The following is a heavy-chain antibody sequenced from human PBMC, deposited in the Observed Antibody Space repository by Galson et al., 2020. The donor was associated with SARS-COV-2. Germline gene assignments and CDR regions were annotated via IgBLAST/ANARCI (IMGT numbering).Heavy chain of an antibody. CDR3: SSEGWQGCY. V-gene: IGHV3-7*01. J-gene: IGHJ4*02. CDR1: GFTFNDFC. Sequence: GGSLRLSCEVSGFTFNDFCMSWFRQAPGKGLEWVSNIKGDGIETNYADFVKGRFSISRDNAANSLYLQMNSLGVEDTAVYYCSSEGWQGCYWGQGTRVTVSS. CDR2: IKGDGIET. D-gene: IGHD6-19*01.